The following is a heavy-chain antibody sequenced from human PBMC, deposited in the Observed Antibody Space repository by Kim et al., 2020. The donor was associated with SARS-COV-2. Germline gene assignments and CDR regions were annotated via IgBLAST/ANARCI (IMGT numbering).Heavy chain of an antibody. J-gene: IGHJ6*02. V-gene: IGHV3-11*05. D-gene: IGHD2-2*02. CDR3: ARVIAAALPYYYYGMDV. Sequence: VKGRFTISRDNAKNSLYLQMNSLRAEDTAVYYCARVIAAALPYYYYGMDVWGQGTTVTVSS.